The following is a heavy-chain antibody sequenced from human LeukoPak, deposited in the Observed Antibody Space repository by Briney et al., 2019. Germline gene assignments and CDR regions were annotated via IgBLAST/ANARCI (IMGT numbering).Heavy chain of an antibody. V-gene: IGHV1-8*01. CDR3: ARGPRITIFGVVGGFDP. J-gene: IGHJ5*02. CDR1: GYTFTSYD. Sequence: ASVKVSCKASGYTFTSYDINWVRQATGQGLEWMGWMNPNSGNTGYAQKFQGRVTMTRNTSISTAYMELSSLRSEDTAVYYCARGPRITIFGVVGGFDPWGQGTLVTVSS. CDR2: MNPNSGNT. D-gene: IGHD3-3*01.